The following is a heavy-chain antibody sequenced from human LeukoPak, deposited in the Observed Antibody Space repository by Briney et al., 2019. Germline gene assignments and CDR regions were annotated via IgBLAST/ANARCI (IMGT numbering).Heavy chain of an antibody. CDR1: GGSISSYY. CDR3: ARCRVVPAATDY. Sequence: SETLSLTCTVSGGSISSYYWSWIRQPAGKGLEWIGRIYTSGSTNYNPSLKSRVTISVDTSKNQFSLKLSPVTAADTAVYYCARCRVVPAATDYWGQGTLVTVSS. V-gene: IGHV4-4*07. D-gene: IGHD2-2*01. J-gene: IGHJ4*02. CDR2: IYTSGST.